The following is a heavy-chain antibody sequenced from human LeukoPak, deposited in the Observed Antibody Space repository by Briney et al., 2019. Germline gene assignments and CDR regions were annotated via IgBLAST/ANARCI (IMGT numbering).Heavy chain of an antibody. Sequence: PGGSLRLSCAASGFTFSSYTMNWVRQAPGKGLEWVSSISGSSTYIYHADSVKGRFTISRDNAKNSLYLQMNSLRAEDTAVYYCARDGQTSGWNELDYWGQGTLVTVSS. CDR3: ARDGQTSGWNELDY. CDR2: ISGSSTYI. J-gene: IGHJ4*02. D-gene: IGHD6-19*01. V-gene: IGHV3-21*01. CDR1: GFTFSSYT.